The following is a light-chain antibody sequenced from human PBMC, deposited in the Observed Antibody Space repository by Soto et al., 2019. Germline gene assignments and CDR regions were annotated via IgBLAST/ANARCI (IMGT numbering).Light chain of an antibody. CDR1: QGISSY. V-gene: IGKV1-8*01. CDR2: DAS. CDR3: QQYHSYSKT. J-gene: IGKJ1*01. Sequence: AIRMTQSPSSCSASAGDRVAMGWRASQGISSYLAWYQQKPGKAPKLLIFDASSLESGVPSRFSGSGSGTEFTLTISSLQPHDFATYYCQQYHSYSKTFGQGTKVDIK.